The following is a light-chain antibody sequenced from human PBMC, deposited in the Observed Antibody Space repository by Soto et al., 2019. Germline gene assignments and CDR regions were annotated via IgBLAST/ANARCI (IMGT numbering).Light chain of an antibody. Sequence: EIVMTQSPATLSLSARERATLSCRASQSVSSNLARYQQKPAQAPRLLIYGASTRATGIPARFSGSGSGTDFTLTIRSVQSEDFAVYYCQQYNNWPPWTFGQGTKVDIK. CDR3: QQYNNWPPWT. CDR1: QSVSSN. CDR2: GAS. J-gene: IGKJ1*01. V-gene: IGKV3-15*01.